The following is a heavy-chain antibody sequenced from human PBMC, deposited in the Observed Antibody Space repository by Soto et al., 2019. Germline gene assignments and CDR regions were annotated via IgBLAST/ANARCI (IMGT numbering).Heavy chain of an antibody. CDR3: AKSAPAAAGPGPFDY. D-gene: IGHD6-13*01. CDR2: VSAGGSST. V-gene: IGHV3-23*01. J-gene: IGHJ4*02. CDR1: GFTFSSSA. Sequence: EVQLLESGGGLIQPGGSLRLSCAASGFTFSSSAMSWVRQAPGKGLEWVSAVSAGGSSTNYADSVKGRFTISRDNSMNTLYRQMNSLGAEDTAVYYCAKSAPAAAGPGPFDYWGQGTLVPVSS.